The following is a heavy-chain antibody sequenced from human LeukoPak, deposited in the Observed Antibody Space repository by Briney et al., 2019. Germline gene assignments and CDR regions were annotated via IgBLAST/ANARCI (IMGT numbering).Heavy chain of an antibody. CDR2: ISGGGSST. J-gene: IGHJ4*02. Sequence: GGSLRLSCVASGFTFSSYGMSWVRQAPGKGLEWVSAISGGGSSTYYADSVKGRFTISRDNSKNTLYLQMNSLRAEDTAVYYCAKRGGVVIPAYDYWGQGTLVTVSS. V-gene: IGHV3-23*01. CDR3: AKRGGVVIPAYDY. D-gene: IGHD2-2*01. CDR1: GFTFSSYG.